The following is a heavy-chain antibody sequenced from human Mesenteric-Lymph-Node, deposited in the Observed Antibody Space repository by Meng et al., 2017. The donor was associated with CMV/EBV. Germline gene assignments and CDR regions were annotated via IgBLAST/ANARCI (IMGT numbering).Heavy chain of an antibody. CDR1: GFTFSSHG. D-gene: IGHD3-3*01. J-gene: IGHJ4*02. Sequence: GESLKISCVASGFTFSSHGLHWVRQAPGKGLEWVAFIQFEGTEKYYTESVEGRFTVSRDNSKNTLYLQMNTLRPEDTAVYYCARDGQYDFWSGYYGTYYFDYWGQGTLVTVSS. CDR3: ARDGQYDFWSGYYGTYYFDY. V-gene: IGHV3-30*02. CDR2: IQFEGTEK.